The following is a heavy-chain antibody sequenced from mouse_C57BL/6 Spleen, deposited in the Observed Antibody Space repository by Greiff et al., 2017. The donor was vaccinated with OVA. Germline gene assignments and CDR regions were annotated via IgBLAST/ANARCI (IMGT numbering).Heavy chain of an antibody. Sequence: EVQLVESGGGLVQPKGSLKLSCAASGFSFNTYAMTWFRQAPGKGLEWVARIRSKSNNYATYYADSVKDRFTISRDDSESMLYLQMNNLKTEDTAMYYCVRHEYGFDYWGQGTTLTVSS. V-gene: IGHV10-1*01. CDR2: IRSKSNNYAT. CDR1: GFSFNTYA. D-gene: IGHD5-1*01. J-gene: IGHJ2*01. CDR3: VRHEYGFDY.